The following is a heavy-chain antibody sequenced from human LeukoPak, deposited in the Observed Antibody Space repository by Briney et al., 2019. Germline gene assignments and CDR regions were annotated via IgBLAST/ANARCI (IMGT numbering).Heavy chain of an antibody. V-gene: IGHV4-34*01. CDR1: GGSFSGYY. J-gene: IGHJ4*02. Sequence: PSETLSLTCAVYGGSFSGYYWSWIRQPPGKGLEWIGEINHSGSTNYNPSLKSRVTISVDTSKNQFSLKLSSVTAADTAVYYCARGSFPNLGRYFEFGRGAYYFDYWGQGTLVTVSS. D-gene: IGHD3-9*01. CDR2: INHSGST. CDR3: ARGSFPNLGRYFEFGRGAYYFDY.